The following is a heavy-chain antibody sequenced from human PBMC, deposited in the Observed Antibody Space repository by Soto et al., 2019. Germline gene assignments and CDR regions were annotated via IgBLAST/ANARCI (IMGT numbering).Heavy chain of an antibody. Sequence: GASVKVSCKASGYTFTSYAMHWVRQAPGQGLEWMGWISAYNGNTNYAQKLQGRVTMTTDTSTSTAYMELRSLRSDDTAVYFCARGWFGEFLYYFNYWGQGTLVTVSS. CDR2: ISAYNGNT. V-gene: IGHV1-18*01. D-gene: IGHD3-10*01. CDR1: GYTFTSYA. J-gene: IGHJ4*02. CDR3: ARGWFGEFLYYFNY.